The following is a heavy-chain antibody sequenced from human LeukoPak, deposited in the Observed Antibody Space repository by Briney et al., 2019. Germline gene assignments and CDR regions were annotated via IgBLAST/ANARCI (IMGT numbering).Heavy chain of an antibody. CDR2: ISWNSGSK. D-gene: IGHD3-10*01. Sequence: PGGSLTLSCAASGFTFDDYAMHWVRQAPGKGLEWVSGISWNSGSKGYADSVNGRFTISRDNATNSLYLQMNSLRADDTGLYYCAKDISPYYGSGSWTDYWGQGTLVTVSS. V-gene: IGHV3-9*01. CDR1: GFTFDDYA. CDR3: AKDISPYYGSGSWTDY. J-gene: IGHJ4*02.